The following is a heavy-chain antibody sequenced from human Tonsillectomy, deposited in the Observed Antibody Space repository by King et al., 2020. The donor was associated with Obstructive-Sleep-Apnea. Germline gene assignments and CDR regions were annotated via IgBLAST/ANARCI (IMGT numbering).Heavy chain of an antibody. Sequence: QLQESGPGLVKPSQTLSLTCAVSGGSISSDGYSWSWIRQPPGKGLEWIGYIYYSGSTFYNPSLKSRVTISIDTSKNQFSLKLSSVTAADTAVYYCARAIWSGYSDRYYFDYWGQGTLVTVSS. J-gene: IGHJ4*02. V-gene: IGHV4-30-4*07. CDR2: IYYSGST. CDR3: ARAIWSGYSDRYYFDY. D-gene: IGHD3-3*01. CDR1: GGSISSDGYS.